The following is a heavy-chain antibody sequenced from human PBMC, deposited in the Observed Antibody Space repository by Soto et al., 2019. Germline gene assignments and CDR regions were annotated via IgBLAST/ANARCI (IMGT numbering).Heavy chain of an antibody. J-gene: IGHJ6*02. CDR1: GGSMKSYY. Sequence: QVQLQESGPGLVKPSETLSLTCTVSGGSMKSYYWSWIRQPPGKGLEWIAYSYYNLGTNYNPSLKSRVTISVDMSKNQFSLKLSSVTAADTAVYSCARVKGGVPPYYCGMDVWGQGTTVTVSS. D-gene: IGHD3-10*01. CDR3: ARVKGGVPPYYCGMDV. CDR2: SYYNLGT. V-gene: IGHV4-59*01.